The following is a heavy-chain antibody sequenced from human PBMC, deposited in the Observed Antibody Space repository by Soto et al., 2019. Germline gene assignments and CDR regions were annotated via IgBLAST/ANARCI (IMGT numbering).Heavy chain of an antibody. CDR3: ATWQGSLNFHY. CDR1: GFTFSDYY. J-gene: IGHJ4*02. CDR2: ISSSGSTI. V-gene: IGHV3-11*04. Sequence: PGGSLRLSCAASGFTFSDYYMSWIRQAPGKGLEWVSYISSSGSTIYYADSVKGRFTISRDNAKNSLYLQLDSLRPEDTAVYYCATWQGSLNFHYWGQGTLVTVSS.